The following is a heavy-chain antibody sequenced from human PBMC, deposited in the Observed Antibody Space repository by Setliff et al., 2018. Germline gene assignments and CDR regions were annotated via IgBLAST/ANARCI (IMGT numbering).Heavy chain of an antibody. J-gene: IGHJ5*02. V-gene: IGHV3-7*01. CDR3: ARAPSSSSASWFDP. Sequence: GGSLRLSCAASGFTFSSYWMSWVRQAPGKGLEWVANIKQDGSEKYYVDSVKGRFTISRDNAKNSLYLQMNSLRAEDTAVYSCARAPSSSSASWFDPWGQGTLVTVSS. CDR1: GFTFSSYW. CDR2: IKQDGSEK. D-gene: IGHD6-6*01.